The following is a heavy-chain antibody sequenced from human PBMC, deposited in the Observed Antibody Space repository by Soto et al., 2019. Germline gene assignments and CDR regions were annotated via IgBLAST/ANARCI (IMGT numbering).Heavy chain of an antibody. CDR3: AREEAYSSMDDAFDI. D-gene: IGHD6-13*01. Sequence: SVKVSCKASGGTFSRYAISWVGQAPGQGLEWMGGIIPIFGTANYAQKFQGRVTITADESTSTAYMELSSLRSEDTAVYYCAREEAYSSMDDAFDIWGQGTMVTVSS. V-gene: IGHV1-69*13. CDR1: GGTFSRYA. CDR2: IIPIFGTA. J-gene: IGHJ3*02.